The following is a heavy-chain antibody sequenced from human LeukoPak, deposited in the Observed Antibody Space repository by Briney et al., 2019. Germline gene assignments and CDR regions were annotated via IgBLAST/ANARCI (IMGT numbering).Heavy chain of an antibody. CDR2: IYHSGST. D-gene: IGHD2-2*01. V-gene: IGHV4-4*02. J-gene: IGHJ4*02. CDR3: ARESGSIVVVPAAYDY. CDR1: GGSLSSSNW. Sequence: PSGTLSLTCAVSGGSLSSSNWWSWVRPPPGKGLEWIGEIYHSGSTNYNPSLKSRVTISVDKSKNQFSLKLSSVTAADTAVYYCARESGSIVVVPAAYDYWGQGTLVTVSS.